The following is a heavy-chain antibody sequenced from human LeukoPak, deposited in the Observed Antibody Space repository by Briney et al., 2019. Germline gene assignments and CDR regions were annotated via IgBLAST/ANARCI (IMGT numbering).Heavy chain of an antibody. J-gene: IGHJ4*02. CDR2: ISSSSSYI. CDR3: ARGPRPDTVVVVAATPDFDY. Sequence: PGGSLRLSCAASGFTFSSYSMNWVPQAPGKGLEWVSSISSSSSYIYYADSVKGRFTISRDNSKNTLYLQMNSLRAEDTAVYYCARGPRPDTVVVVAATPDFDYWGQGTLVTVSS. V-gene: IGHV3-21*01. CDR1: GFTFSSYS. D-gene: IGHD2-15*01.